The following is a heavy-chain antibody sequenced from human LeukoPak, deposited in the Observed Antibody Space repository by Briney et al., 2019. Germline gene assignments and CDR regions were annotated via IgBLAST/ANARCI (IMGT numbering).Heavy chain of an antibody. CDR3: AKASAMIVVVSKYFDY. Sequence: GGSLRLSCAASGFTFSSYAMSWVRQAPGKGLEWVSAISGSGGSTYYADSVKGRFTISRDNFKNTLYLQMNSLRAEDTAVYYCAKASAMIVVVSKYFDYWGQGTLVTVSS. CDR2: ISGSGGST. CDR1: GFTFSSYA. D-gene: IGHD3-22*01. J-gene: IGHJ4*02. V-gene: IGHV3-23*01.